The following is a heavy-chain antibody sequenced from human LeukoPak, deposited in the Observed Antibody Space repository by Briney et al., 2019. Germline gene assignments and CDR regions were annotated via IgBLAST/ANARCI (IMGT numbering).Heavy chain of an antibody. CDR3: VRTPLTKVTTFDY. CDR2: INPSGGST. D-gene: IGHD4-17*01. Sequence: ASVKVSCKASGYTFTSYYMHWVRQAPGQGLEWMGIINPSGGSTSHAQKFQGRVTLTRDTSTSTVYMELTSLRSEDSAVYYRVRTPLTKVTTFDYWGQGTLVTVSS. CDR1: GYTFTSYY. J-gene: IGHJ4*02. V-gene: IGHV1-46*01.